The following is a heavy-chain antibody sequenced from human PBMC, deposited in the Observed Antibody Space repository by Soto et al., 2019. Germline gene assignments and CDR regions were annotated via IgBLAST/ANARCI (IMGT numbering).Heavy chain of an antibody. CDR2: IYYSGST. CDR3: ARHSSYYYGSGSFNYYYGMDV. Sequence: SDTLSLTCTVSSGSISTISYYWGWIRHPPPKGLEWIGSIYYSGSTYYNPSLKSRVTISVDTSKNYFSLKLSSVTAADTAVYYCARHSSYYYGSGSFNYYYGMDVWGQGTTVT. J-gene: IGHJ6*02. D-gene: IGHD3-10*01. CDR1: SGSISTISYY. V-gene: IGHV4-39*01.